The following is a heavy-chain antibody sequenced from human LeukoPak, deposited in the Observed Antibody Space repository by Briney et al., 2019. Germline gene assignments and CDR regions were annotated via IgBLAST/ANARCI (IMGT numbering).Heavy chain of an antibody. D-gene: IGHD4-17*01. J-gene: IGHJ4*02. CDR1: GFTFSNYP. V-gene: IGHV3-21*01. Sequence: PGGSLRLSCAASGFTFSNYPMNWVRQAPGKGLEWVSAITSRSVDIYYADSVKGRFTISRDNAKNSLSLQMNSLRAEDTAVYYCVRGGDHSRLDYWGQGTLVTVSS. CDR3: VRGGDHSRLDY. CDR2: ITSRSVDI.